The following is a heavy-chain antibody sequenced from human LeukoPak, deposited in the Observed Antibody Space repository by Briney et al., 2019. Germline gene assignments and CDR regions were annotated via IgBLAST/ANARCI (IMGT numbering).Heavy chain of an antibody. V-gene: IGHV3-23*01. J-gene: IGHJ6*03. CDR1: GFTFSSDA. Sequence: GGSLRLSCAASGFTFSSDAMSWVRQAPGKGLEWVSTISGGGGTTYYSDSVKGRFTISRDNSENTLFLQMNSLRHDDTAVYYCAKYWGYCSSTGCFFNYYYYYMDVWGKGTTVTVSS. CDR3: AKYWGYCSSTGCFFNYYYYYMDV. CDR2: ISGGGGTT. D-gene: IGHD2-2*01.